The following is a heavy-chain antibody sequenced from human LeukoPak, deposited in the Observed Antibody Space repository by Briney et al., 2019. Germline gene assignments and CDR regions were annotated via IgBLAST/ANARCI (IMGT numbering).Heavy chain of an antibody. CDR3: ARGDSGYDSIDHYFDY. J-gene: IGHJ4*02. CDR1: GGSTSSGGYS. Sequence: SETLSLTCAVSGGSTSSGGYSWSWIRQPPGKGLEWIGYIYHSGSTYYNPSLKSRVTISVDRSKNQFSLKLSSVTAADTAVYYCARGDSGYDSIDHYFDYWGQGTLVTVSS. CDR2: IYHSGST. D-gene: IGHD5-12*01. V-gene: IGHV4-30-2*01.